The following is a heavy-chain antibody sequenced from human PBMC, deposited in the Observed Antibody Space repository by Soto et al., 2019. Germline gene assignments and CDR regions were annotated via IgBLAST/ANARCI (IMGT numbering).Heavy chain of an antibody. CDR3: AKSPLGYCSGGSCYPPHYFDY. J-gene: IGHJ4*02. V-gene: IGHV3-23*01. CDR1: GFTFSNYA. Sequence: EVQLLDSGGGLVQPGGSLRLSCAASGFTFSNYAMSWVRQAPGKGVEWVSGVGGSGDSTYYADSVKGRFTISRDNSKDTLYLQMNSLRAEDTAVYYCAKSPLGYCSGGSCYPPHYFDYWGQGTLVTVSS. D-gene: IGHD2-15*01. CDR2: VGGSGDST.